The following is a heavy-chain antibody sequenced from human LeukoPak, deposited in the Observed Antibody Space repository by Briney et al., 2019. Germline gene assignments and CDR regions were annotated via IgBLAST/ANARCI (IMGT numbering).Heavy chain of an antibody. J-gene: IGHJ4*02. Sequence: GGSLRLSCAASGFTVDSNYLSWVRQAPGKGLEWVSTIYTGGNTYYADSVKGRSTISRDNSKNTLYLQMNSLRAEDTAVYYCAKGKEEQQLATNWGQGTLVTVSS. CDR3: AKGKEEQQLATN. V-gene: IGHV3-53*01. D-gene: IGHD6-13*01. CDR1: GFTVDSNY. CDR2: IYTGGNT.